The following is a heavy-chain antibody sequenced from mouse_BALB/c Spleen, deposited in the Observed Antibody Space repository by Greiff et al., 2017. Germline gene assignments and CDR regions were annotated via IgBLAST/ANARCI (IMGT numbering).Heavy chain of an antibody. CDR1: GYTFTDYW. V-gene: IGHV1-69*01. D-gene: IGHD2-4*01. J-gene: IGHJ4*01. CDR2: IDTSDSYT. Sequence: QVQLKQSGAELVMPGASVKMSCKASGYTFTDYWMHWVKQRPGQGLEWIGAIDTSDSYTSYNQKFKGKATLTVDESSSTAYMQLSSLTSEDSAVYYCARGLFDYDVGSYYAMDYWGQGTSVTVSS. CDR3: ARGLFDYDVGSYYAMDY.